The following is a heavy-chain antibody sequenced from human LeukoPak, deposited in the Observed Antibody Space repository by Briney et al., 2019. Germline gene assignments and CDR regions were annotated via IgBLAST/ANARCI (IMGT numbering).Heavy chain of an antibody. V-gene: IGHV4-34*01. CDR2: INHSGST. Sequence: SETLSLTCAVYGGYFSGYYWSWIRQPPGKGLEWIEEINHSGSTNYNPSLKSRVAISVDTSKNQFSLKLSSVTAADTAVYYCARRRRNSSGWYYFDYWGQGTLVTVSS. CDR3: ARRRRNSSGWYYFDY. J-gene: IGHJ4*02. D-gene: IGHD6-19*01. CDR1: GGYFSGYY.